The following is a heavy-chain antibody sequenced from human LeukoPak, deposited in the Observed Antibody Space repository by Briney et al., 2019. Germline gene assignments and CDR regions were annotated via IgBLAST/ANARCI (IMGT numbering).Heavy chain of an antibody. CDR2: IFHSGST. CDR1: GGSISRSDW. CDR3: ARDASLQTGAFDV. V-gene: IGHV4-4*02. J-gene: IGHJ3*01. D-gene: IGHD5-24*01. Sequence: SGTLSLTCAVSGGSISRSDWWSGVRRSPGKGLEWIGEIFHSGSTKYNPSLKSRVTISVDKSKNQFSLSLTSVTAADTAMYYCARDASLQTGAFDVWGQGTMVTVSS.